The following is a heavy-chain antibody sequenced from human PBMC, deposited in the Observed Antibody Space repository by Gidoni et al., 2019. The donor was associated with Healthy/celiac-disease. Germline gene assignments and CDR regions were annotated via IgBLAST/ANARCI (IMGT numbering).Heavy chain of an antibody. D-gene: IGHD3-10*01. CDR3: AKDRASAQSAGFDY. J-gene: IGHJ4*02. V-gene: IGHV3-23*01. Sequence: EVQLLESGGGLVQPGGSLRLSCAASGFTFSSYAMRWVRQAPGKGLEWVSAISGCGGSTYYADSVKGRFTSSRDNSKNTLYLQMNSLRAEDTAVYYCAKDRASAQSAGFDYWGQGTLVTVSS. CDR1: GFTFSSYA. CDR2: ISGCGGST.